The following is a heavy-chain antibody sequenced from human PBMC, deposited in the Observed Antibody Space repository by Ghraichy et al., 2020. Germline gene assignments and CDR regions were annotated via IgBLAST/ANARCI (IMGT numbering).Heavy chain of an antibody. CDR1: GGSFSGYY. Sequence: LRLSCAVYGGSFSGYYWSWIRQPPGKGLEWIGEINHSGSTNYNPSLKSRVTISVDTSKNQFSLKLRSVTAADTAVYYCARAEGYFDYWGQGTLVTVSS. J-gene: IGHJ4*02. CDR3: ARAEGYFDY. CDR2: INHSGST. V-gene: IGHV4-34*01.